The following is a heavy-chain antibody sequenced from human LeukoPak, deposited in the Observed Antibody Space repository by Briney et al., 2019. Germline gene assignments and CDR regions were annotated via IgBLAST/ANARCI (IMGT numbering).Heavy chain of an antibody. CDR3: ARGLYCSTISCGGGLEY. Sequence: GGSLRLSCAASGFTFSSYAMHWVRQAPGKGLEWVAVISYDGSIKYYADSVKGRFTISRDNSKNTLYLQMNSLRTEDTAVYFCARGLYCSTISCGGGLEYWGQGTLVTVSS. D-gene: IGHD2-2*01. V-gene: IGHV3-30-3*01. J-gene: IGHJ4*02. CDR2: ISYDGSIK. CDR1: GFTFSSYA.